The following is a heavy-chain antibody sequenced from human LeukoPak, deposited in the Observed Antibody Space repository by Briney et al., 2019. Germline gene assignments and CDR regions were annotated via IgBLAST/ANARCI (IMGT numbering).Heavy chain of an antibody. J-gene: IGHJ4*02. CDR3: ARVPGYYDSSDFDY. D-gene: IGHD3-22*01. CDR1: GGSISSGDYY. V-gene: IGHV4-30-4*01. Sequence: NASETLSLTCTVSGGSISSGDYYWSWIRQPPGKGLEWIGYIYYSGSTYYNPSLKSRVTISVDTSKNQFSPKLSSVTAADTAVYYCARVPGYYDSSDFDYWGQGTLVTVSS. CDR2: IYYSGST.